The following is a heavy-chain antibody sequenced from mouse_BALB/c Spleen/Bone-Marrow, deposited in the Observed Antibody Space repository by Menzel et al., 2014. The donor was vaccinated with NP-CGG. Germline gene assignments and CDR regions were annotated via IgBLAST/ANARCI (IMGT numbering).Heavy chain of an antibody. CDR3: AKLGGYFDY. V-gene: IGHV2-6-5*01. CDR1: GFSLTDYG. D-gene: IGHD4-1*01. CDR2: IWGGGIT. Sequence: QVQLKESGPGLVAPSQSLSITCTVSGFSLTDYGVSWIHQPPGKGLEWLGVIWGGGITYYNSALKSSLTISKDNSKSQVFLKMNSLQTDDTAMYYCAKLGGYFDYWGQGTTLTVSS. J-gene: IGHJ2*01.